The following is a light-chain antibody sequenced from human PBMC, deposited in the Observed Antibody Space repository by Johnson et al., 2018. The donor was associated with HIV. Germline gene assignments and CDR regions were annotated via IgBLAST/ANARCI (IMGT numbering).Light chain of an antibody. V-gene: IGLV1-51*02. CDR3: GVWDASLSPHYA. Sequence: QSVLTQPPSVSAAPGQRVNISCSGHSSNIENYFVSWYQQLPGAAPRLLIYEDYKRPSGIPDRFSGSKSGASATLGLTGLQTGDEADYYCGVWDASLSPHYAFGTGTTITVL. CDR1: SSNIENYF. CDR2: EDY. J-gene: IGLJ1*01.